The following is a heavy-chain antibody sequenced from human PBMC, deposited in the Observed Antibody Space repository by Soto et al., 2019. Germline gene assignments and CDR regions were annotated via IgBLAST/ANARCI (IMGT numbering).Heavy chain of an antibody. V-gene: IGHV3-7*01. D-gene: IGHD4-4*01. CDR2: IKPDGSEK. Sequence: EVQLVESGGGLVQPGGSLTLSCAASGFTFRSSWMTWVRLAPGKGLDWVANIKPDGSEKYYVDSVKGRFTISRDNARNSLYLQMNSLRAEDTAEYYCARSNRGAFDIWGQGTMVTVSS. J-gene: IGHJ3*02. CDR3: ARSNRGAFDI. CDR1: GFTFRSSW.